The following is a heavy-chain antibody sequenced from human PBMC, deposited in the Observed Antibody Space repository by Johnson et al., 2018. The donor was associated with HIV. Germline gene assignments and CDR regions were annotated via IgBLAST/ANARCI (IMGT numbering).Heavy chain of an antibody. CDR3: ARERVGDAFDI. CDR2: VSDGAGNT. V-gene: IGHV3-23*04. CDR1: GFTFSSYA. J-gene: IGHJ3*02. D-gene: IGHD1-26*01. Sequence: VQLVESGGGVVQPGGSLRLSCAASGFTFSSYALTWVRQAPGKGLEWVSTVSDGAGNTYYADSVKGRFTISRDNSKNTLYLQMNSLRAEDTALYYCARERVGDAFDIWGQGTMVTVSS.